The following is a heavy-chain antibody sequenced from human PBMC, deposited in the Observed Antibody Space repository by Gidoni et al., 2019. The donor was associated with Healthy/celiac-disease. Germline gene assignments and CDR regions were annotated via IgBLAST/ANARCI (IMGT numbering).Heavy chain of an antibody. D-gene: IGHD2-15*01. CDR1: GGSFSGYY. CDR3: ARGNIVVVVAATGYYYYMDV. CDR2: INHSGST. Sequence: QVQLQQWGAGLLKPSETLSLTCAVYGGSFSGYYWSWIRQPPGKGLEWIGEINHSGSTNYNPSLKSRVTISVDTSKNQFSLKLSSVTAADTAVYYCARGNIVVVVAATGYYYYMDVWGKGTTVTVSS. J-gene: IGHJ6*03. V-gene: IGHV4-34*01.